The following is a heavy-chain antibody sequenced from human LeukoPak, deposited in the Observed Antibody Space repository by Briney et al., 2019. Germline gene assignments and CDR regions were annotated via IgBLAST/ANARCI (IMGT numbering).Heavy chain of an antibody. Sequence: SETLSLTCTVSGGSISSGSYYWSWIRQPAGKGLEWIGRIYTSGSTNYNPSLKSRVTISVDTSKNQFSLKLSSVTAADTAVYYCAREDYYDSSGYSRSLIDPWGQGTLVTVSS. J-gene: IGHJ5*02. CDR1: GGSISSGSYY. V-gene: IGHV4-61*02. D-gene: IGHD3-22*01. CDR2: IYTSGST. CDR3: AREDYYDSSGYSRSLIDP.